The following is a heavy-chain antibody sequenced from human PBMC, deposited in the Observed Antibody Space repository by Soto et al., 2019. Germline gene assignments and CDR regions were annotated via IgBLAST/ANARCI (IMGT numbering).Heavy chain of an antibody. CDR1: GYSFTSYW. CDR2: IYPGDSDT. D-gene: IGHD2-2*01. V-gene: IGHV5-51*01. Sequence: GEYLKISCKGSGYSFTSYWIGWVRQMPGKGLEWMGIIYPGDSDTRYSPSFQGQVTISADKSISTAYLQWSSLKASDTAMYYFARLVAASLDAFAIWAQGSIVTV. J-gene: IGHJ3*02. CDR3: ARLVAASLDAFAI.